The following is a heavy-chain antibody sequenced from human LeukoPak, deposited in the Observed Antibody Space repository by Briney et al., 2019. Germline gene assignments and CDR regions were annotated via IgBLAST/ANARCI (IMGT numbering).Heavy chain of an antibody. CDR1: GGSFSGYY. V-gene: IGHV4-34*01. Sequence: SETLSLTCAVYGGSFSGYYWRWVRQPPGKGVEGIGEINHSGRNNYNPSLKRGGTISVETCKNQLSLRGRCVAAADTAVYYCASSRAYGSGSSSRGRIGYYFDYWGQGTLVTVSS. CDR3: ASSRAYGSGSSSRGRIGYYFDY. D-gene: IGHD3-10*01. J-gene: IGHJ4*02. CDR2: INHSGRN.